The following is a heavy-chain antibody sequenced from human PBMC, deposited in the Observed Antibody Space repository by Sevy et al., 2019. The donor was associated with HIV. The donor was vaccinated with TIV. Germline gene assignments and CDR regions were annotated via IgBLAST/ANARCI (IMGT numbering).Heavy chain of an antibody. D-gene: IGHD2-2*01. CDR2: ISGSGGST. V-gene: IGHV3-23*01. CDR3: AKDSGRGESTMGGAFDF. Sequence: GGSLRLSCAASGFTFSSYAMSWVRQAPGKGLEWVSAISGSGGSTYYADSVKGRFTISRDNSKNTLYLQMNSLRAEDTAVYYCAKDSGRGESTMGGAFDFWGQRTMVPLS. CDR1: GFTFSSYA. J-gene: IGHJ3*01.